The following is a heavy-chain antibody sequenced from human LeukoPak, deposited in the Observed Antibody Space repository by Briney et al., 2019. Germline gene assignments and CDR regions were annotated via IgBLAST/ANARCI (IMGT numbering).Heavy chain of an antibody. CDR1: GFTFSSYG. CDR2: IWYDGGNK. J-gene: IGHJ4*02. D-gene: IGHD6-19*01. V-gene: IGHV3-33*01. Sequence: PGRSLRLSCAASGFTFSSYGMHWVRQAPGKGLEWVAVIWYDGGNKYYADSVKGRFTISRDNSKNTLYLQMNSLRAEDTAVYYCARAVAVETSFDYWGQGTLVTVSS. CDR3: ARAVAVETSFDY.